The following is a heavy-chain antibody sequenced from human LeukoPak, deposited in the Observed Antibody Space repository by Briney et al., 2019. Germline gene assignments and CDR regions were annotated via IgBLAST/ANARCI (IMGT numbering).Heavy chain of an antibody. J-gene: IGHJ4*02. V-gene: IGHV1-2*02. CDR2: INPNSGGT. CDR1: GYTFTGYY. CDR3: ARGLRYFDWLPDVDY. Sequence: ASVKVSCKASGYTFTGYYMHWVRQAPGQGLEWMGWINPNSGGTNYAQKFQGRVTMTRDTSISTAYMELSRLRSDDTAVYYCARGLRYFDWLPDVDYWGQGTLVTVSS. D-gene: IGHD3-9*01.